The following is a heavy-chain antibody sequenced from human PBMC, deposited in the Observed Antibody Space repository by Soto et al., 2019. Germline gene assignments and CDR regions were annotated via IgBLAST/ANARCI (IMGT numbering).Heavy chain of an antibody. CDR1: SGSISSSNW. CDR2: IYHSGST. Sequence: QVQLQESGPGLVKPSGTLSLSCAVSSGSISSSNWWSWVRQPPGKGLEWIGEIYHSGSTNHNPSLKSRVTISIDKSKNHFSLKLSSVTAADTAVYYCARGNSVYDARYYYYYYLDVWGKRTTVTVSS. V-gene: IGHV4-4*02. CDR3: ARGNSVYDARYYYYYYLDV. D-gene: IGHD5-12*01. J-gene: IGHJ6*03.